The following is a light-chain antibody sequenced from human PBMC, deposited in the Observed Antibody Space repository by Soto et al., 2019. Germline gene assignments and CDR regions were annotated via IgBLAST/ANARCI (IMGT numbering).Light chain of an antibody. CDR2: GNT. Sequence: QSVLTQRPSVSGAPGQRVTISCTGSSSNIGAGYDVQWYQQLPGAAPRLLIFGNTNRPSGVPDRFSGSRSATSASLAISWLQAEDDADFYCQSYDISLSVSVVFCGGTQLTAL. CDR1: SSNIGAGYD. J-gene: IGLJ2*01. V-gene: IGLV1-40*01. CDR3: QSYDISLSVSVV.